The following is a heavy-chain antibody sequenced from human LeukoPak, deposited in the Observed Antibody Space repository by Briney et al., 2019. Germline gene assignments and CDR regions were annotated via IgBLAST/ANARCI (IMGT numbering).Heavy chain of an antibody. CDR1: GYSISSGYY. Sequence: LETLSLTCTVSGYSISSGYYWGWIRPPPGKGLEWIGNLYHSGSTYYNPSLKSRVSISVDTSKNQFSLKLSSVTAADTAVYYWARDPGPQPVAGEGGVDYWGQGTLVTVSS. CDR3: ARDPGPQPVAGEGGVDY. D-gene: IGHD6-19*01. J-gene: IGHJ4*02. V-gene: IGHV4-38-2*02. CDR2: LYHSGST.